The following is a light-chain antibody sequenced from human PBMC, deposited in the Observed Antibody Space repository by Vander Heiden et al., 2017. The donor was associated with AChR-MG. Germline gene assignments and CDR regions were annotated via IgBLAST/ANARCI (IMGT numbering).Light chain of an antibody. CDR3: QQYNSRPPT. V-gene: IGKV3-15*01. J-gene: IGKJ4*01. CDR2: CAS. Sequence: EIVMPKSPATLSVSPGESATLSVISSQNDSSYLAWYQQKPGQPPRLLIYCASTRATGIPARFSGSGSGTEFTLTISSLQSEDVAVYYCQQYNSRPPTFGEGTKVEIK. CDR1: QNDSSY.